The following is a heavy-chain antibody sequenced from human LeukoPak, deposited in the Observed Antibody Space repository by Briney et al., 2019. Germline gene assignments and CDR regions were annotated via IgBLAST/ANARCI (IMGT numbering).Heavy chain of an antibody. V-gene: IGHV3-23*01. CDR2: ISGSGGST. J-gene: IGHJ4*02. CDR1: GFTFSSYA. Sequence: PGASLSLSCAASGFTFSSYAMSWVRQAPGKGLEWVSAISGSGGSTYYADSVKGRFTISRDNSKNTLYLQMNSLRAEDTAVYYCAKDRRIAVAGQEIDYWGQGTLVTVSS. CDR3: AKDRRIAVAGQEIDY. D-gene: IGHD6-19*01.